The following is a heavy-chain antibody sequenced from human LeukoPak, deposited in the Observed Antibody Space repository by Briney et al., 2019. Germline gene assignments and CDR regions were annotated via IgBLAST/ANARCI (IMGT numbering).Heavy chain of an antibody. V-gene: IGHV4-39*07. CDR1: GGSICSSSYY. CDR3: ARLVPAAKWFDP. Sequence: NPSETLSLTCTVSGGSICSSSYYWGCIRQPPGKGLECIGSIYYSGSTYYNPSLKSRVTMSVDTSKHQFSLKLSSVTAADTAVYYCARLVPAAKWFDPWGQGTLVTVSS. D-gene: IGHD2-2*01. CDR2: IYYSGST. J-gene: IGHJ5*02.